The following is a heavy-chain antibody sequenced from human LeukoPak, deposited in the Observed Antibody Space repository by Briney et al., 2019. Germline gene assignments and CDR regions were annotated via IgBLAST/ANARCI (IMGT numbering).Heavy chain of an antibody. Sequence: PGGSLRLSCAVSGFTFSSYEMNWVRQAPGKGLEWVSYTSSSGRTKYYADSVKGRFTISRDNANNSLYLQMSSLRAEDTAVYYCARVFSAGGGYFDYWGQGTLVTVSS. CDR2: TSSSGRTK. CDR3: ARVFSAGGGYFDY. D-gene: IGHD3-16*01. J-gene: IGHJ4*02. V-gene: IGHV3-48*03. CDR1: GFTFSSYE.